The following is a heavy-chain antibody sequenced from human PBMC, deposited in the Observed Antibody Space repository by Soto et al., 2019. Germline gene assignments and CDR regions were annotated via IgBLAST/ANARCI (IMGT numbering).Heavy chain of an antibody. CDR3: ARGSYYYMDV. CDR1: GASISSYY. J-gene: IGHJ6*03. V-gene: IGHV4-59*13. Sequence: SETLSLTCTVSGASISSYYWSWIRQPPGKGLEWIGYIYYSGSTNYNPSLKSRVTISVDTSKNQFSLKLSSVTAADTAVYYCARGSYYYMDVWGKGTTVTVSS. CDR2: IYYSGST.